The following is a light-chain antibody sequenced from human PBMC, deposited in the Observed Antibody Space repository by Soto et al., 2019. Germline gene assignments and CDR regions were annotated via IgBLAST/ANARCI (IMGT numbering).Light chain of an antibody. CDR2: AAS. J-gene: IGKJ1*01. V-gene: IGKV1-9*01. CDR3: QQLNSYPWT. Sequence: DIQLTQSPSFLSASVGDRVTITCRASQGSRSYLVWYQQKPGKAPKLLIYAASTLQSGVPSRFSGSGYGTEFTLTISSLQPEDFAAYYCQQLNSYPWTFGQGTKVEIK. CDR1: QGSRSY.